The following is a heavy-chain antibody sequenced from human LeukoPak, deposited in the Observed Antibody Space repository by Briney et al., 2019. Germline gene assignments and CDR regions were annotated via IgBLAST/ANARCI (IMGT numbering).Heavy chain of an antibody. CDR1: GGSISSSSYY. Sequence: SETLSLTCTVSGGSISSSSYYWGWIRQPPGKGLEWIGSIYYSGSTYYNPSLKSRVTISVDTSKNQFSLKLSSVTAADTAVYYCATGTARHYYYYMDVWGKGTTVTVSS. CDR3: ATGTARHYYYYMDV. CDR2: IYYSGST. J-gene: IGHJ6*03. V-gene: IGHV4-39*07. D-gene: IGHD6-6*01.